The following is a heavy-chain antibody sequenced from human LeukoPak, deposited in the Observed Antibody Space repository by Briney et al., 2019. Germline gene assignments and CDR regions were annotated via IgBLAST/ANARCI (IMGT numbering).Heavy chain of an antibody. CDR2: IYWNDDK. CDR3: ALRTVLRFLEWLPPYYFDY. CDR1: GFSLSTSGVG. V-gene: IGHV2-5*01. J-gene: IGHJ4*02. D-gene: IGHD3-3*01. Sequence: SGPTLVNPTQTLTLTCTFSGFSLSTSGVGVGWIRQPPGKALEWLALIYWNDDKRYSPSLESRLTITKDTSKNQVVLTMTNMDPVDTATYYCALRTVLRFLEWLPPYYFDYWGQGTLVAVSS.